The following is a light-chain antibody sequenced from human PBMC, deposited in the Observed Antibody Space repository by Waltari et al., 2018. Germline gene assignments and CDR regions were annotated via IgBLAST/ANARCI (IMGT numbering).Light chain of an antibody. Sequence: EIMLTQSPGTLSLSPGERATLSCRASPSFSRSLAWYQHKPGQAPRLLIYGASSRATGIPDRFSGSGSGTDFILTISRLQPEDFAVYYCQHYVRLPATFGQGTKVDIK. V-gene: IGKV3-20*01. CDR1: PSFSRS. CDR3: QHYVRLPAT. CDR2: GAS. J-gene: IGKJ1*01.